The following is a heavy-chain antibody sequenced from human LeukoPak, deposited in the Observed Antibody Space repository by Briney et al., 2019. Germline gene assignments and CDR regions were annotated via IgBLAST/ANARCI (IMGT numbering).Heavy chain of an antibody. CDR1: GYTFTGYY. V-gene: IGHV1-2*02. CDR2: INPNSGGT. CDR3: ARAPDAVVPAANWFDP. D-gene: IGHD2-2*01. J-gene: IGHJ5*02. Sequence: ASVKVSCKASGYTFTGYYMHWVRQAPGQGLEWMGWINPNSGGTNYAQKFQGRVTMTRDTSISTAYMELSRLRSDDTAVYYCARAPDAVVPAANWFDPWGQGTLVTVSS.